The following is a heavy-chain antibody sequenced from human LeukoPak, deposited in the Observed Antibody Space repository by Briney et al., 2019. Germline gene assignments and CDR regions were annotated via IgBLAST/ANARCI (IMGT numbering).Heavy chain of an antibody. D-gene: IGHD6-6*01. J-gene: IGHJ4*02. Sequence: PSETLSLTCTVSRGSVSSGSYYWSWIRQPPGTGLEWIGDIYYSGSTNYNPSLKSRVTISVDTSKNQFSLELSSVTAADTAVYYCARASIAAPFDNWGQGTLVTVSS. V-gene: IGHV4-61*01. CDR1: RGSVSSGSYY. CDR2: IYYSGST. CDR3: ARASIAAPFDN.